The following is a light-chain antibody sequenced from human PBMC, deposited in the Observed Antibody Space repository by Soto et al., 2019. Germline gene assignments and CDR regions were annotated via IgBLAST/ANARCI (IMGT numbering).Light chain of an antibody. CDR2: GAF. CDR3: QQYKNWTPLT. Sequence: EIVMTQSPATLSVSPGETATLSCRASQSVSYNLAWYQQKPGQGPRLLIYGAFTRATEIPARFSGSGSGTEFTLTISSLQSEDFGVYYCQQYKNWTPLTFGGGTKVEIK. CDR1: QSVSYN. J-gene: IGKJ4*01. V-gene: IGKV3-15*01.